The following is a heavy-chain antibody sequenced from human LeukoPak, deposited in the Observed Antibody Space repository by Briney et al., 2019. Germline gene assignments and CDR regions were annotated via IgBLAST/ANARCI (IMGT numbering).Heavy chain of an antibody. CDR2: ISGSGGST. CDR1: GFRFSSYA. D-gene: IGHD1-1*01. CDR3: AKLGGERQIDP. V-gene: IGHV3-23*01. Sequence: GGSLRLSCGVSGFRFSSYAMSWVRQAPGKGLEWVSAISGSGGSTYYAGSVKGRFTISRDNSKNTLYLQMKSLRAEDTAVYYCAKLGGERQIDPWGQGTLVTVSS. J-gene: IGHJ5*02.